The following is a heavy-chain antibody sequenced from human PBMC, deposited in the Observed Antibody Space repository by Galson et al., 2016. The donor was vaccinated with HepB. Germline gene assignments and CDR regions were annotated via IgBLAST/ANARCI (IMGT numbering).Heavy chain of an antibody. CDR1: GFTFSNYA. D-gene: IGHD6-13*01. V-gene: IGHV3-7*03. CDR3: ARAQWQHLFDY. J-gene: IGHJ4*02. CDR2: IKKDGSEP. Sequence: SLRLSCAASGFTFSNYAMHWVRQAPGKGLEWVATIKKDGSEPYYVDSVKGRFTISRDNAKNSLFLQMNSLRAEDTAVYYCARAQWQHLFDYWGQGTLVTVSS.